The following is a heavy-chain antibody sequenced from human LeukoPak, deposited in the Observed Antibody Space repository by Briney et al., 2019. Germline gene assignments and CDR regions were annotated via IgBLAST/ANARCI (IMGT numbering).Heavy chain of an antibody. CDR1: GDSVSSKSAA. CDR2: TYYRSKWLN. Sequence: SQTLSVTCVISGDSVSSKSAAWNWIRQSPSRGLEWLGRTYYRSKWLNEYAVSVKGRITITPDTSKNQFSLQLNSVTPEDTAVYFCARTSGYFDYWGQGTLVTVSS. V-gene: IGHV6-1*01. D-gene: IGHD6-19*01. CDR3: ARTSGYFDY. J-gene: IGHJ4*02.